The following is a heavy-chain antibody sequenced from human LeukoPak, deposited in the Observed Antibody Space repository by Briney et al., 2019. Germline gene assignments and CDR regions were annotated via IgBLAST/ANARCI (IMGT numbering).Heavy chain of an antibody. D-gene: IGHD6-19*01. CDR3: TTCCDEAVASDY. Sequence: GGSLRLSCAASGFTFSDHYMDWVRQAPGKGLEWVGRVRNKANTYTTDYAASVKGRFTVSRDDSATSLYLQINSLKTAATAVYYCTTCCDEAVASDYWGQGTLVTVSS. CDR1: GFTFSDHY. J-gene: IGHJ4*02. V-gene: IGHV3-72*01. CDR2: VRNKANTYTT.